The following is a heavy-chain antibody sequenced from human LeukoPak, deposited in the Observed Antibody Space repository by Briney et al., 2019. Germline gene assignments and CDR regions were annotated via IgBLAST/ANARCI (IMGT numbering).Heavy chain of an antibody. V-gene: IGHV4-61*02. CDR1: GGSISSLSYC. Sequence: SETLSLTCTVSGGSISSLSYCWSWIRQPAGKGLESIGRIYTSGNTNYNPSLKSRVTISVDTSKNQFSLKLSSVTAADTAVYYCARDSVGVGYCSSTSCLDAFDVWGQGTMVTVSS. J-gene: IGHJ3*01. D-gene: IGHD2-2*01. CDR2: IYTSGNT. CDR3: ARDSVGVGYCSSTSCLDAFDV.